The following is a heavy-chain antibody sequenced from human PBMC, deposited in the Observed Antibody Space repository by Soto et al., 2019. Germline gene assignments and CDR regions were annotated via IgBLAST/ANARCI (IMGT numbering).Heavy chain of an antibody. D-gene: IGHD1-26*01. CDR3: ATPSLSAGGYSSFDS. Sequence: EVHLLESGGGLVQPGGSLRLSCAASGFTFGSYAMSWVRQAPGKGLERVSLVTYSGANTYYAVSVTGRFTISRDNSRNTLYLQVSSLRVEDTDVYYCATPSLSAGGYSSFDSWGRGTLVTVSS. CDR2: VTYSGANT. J-gene: IGHJ4*02. CDR1: GFTFGSYA. V-gene: IGHV3-23*01.